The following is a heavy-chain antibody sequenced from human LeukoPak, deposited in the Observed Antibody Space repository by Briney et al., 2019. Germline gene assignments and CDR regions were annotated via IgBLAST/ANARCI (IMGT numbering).Heavy chain of an antibody. V-gene: IGHV3-30*02. CDR3: VKKGQADDDGKPD. CDR2: IRYDGSNK. J-gene: IGHJ4*02. D-gene: IGHD1-1*01. CDR1: GFTFSSYG. Sequence: GGSLRLSCAASGFTFSSYGMHWVRQAPGKGLEWVAFIRYDGSNKYYADSVKGRFTISRDNSKNTLYLQMNNLRADDTAVYYCVKKGQADDDGKPDWGQGTLVTVSS.